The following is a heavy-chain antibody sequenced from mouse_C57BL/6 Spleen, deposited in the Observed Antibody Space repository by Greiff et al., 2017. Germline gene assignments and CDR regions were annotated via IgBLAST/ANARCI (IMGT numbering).Heavy chain of an antibody. J-gene: IGHJ4*01. D-gene: IGHD2-5*01. CDR1: GYAFSSSW. V-gene: IGHV1-82*01. CDR2: IYPGDGDT. Sequence: VQLQQSGPELVKPGASVKISCKASGYAFSSSWMNWVKQRPGKGLEWIGRIYPGDGDTNYNGKFKGKATLTADKSSSTAYMQLSSLTSEDSAVYFCAIYSNYDYYAMDYWGQGTSVTVSS. CDR3: AIYSNYDYYAMDY.